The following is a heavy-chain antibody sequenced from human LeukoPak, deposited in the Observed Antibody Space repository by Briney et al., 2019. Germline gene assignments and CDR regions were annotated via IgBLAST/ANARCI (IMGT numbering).Heavy chain of an antibody. CDR3: ARDRGVAAHLDY. D-gene: IGHD5-12*01. CDR2: IWFDGTNK. Sequence: AGGSLRLSCAASGFTFSNYGMHWVRQAPGKGLEWVAVIWFDGTNKYYADSARGRFTISRDNSKNTLYLQMSSLRAEDTAVYYCARDRGVAAHLDYWGQGTLVTVSS. CDR1: GFTFSNYG. J-gene: IGHJ4*02. V-gene: IGHV3-33*01.